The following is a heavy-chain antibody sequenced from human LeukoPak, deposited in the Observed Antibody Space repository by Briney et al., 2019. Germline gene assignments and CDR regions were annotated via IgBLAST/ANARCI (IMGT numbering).Heavy chain of an antibody. D-gene: IGHD3-3*01. Sequence: ASVKVSCKASGGTFSSYAISWVRQAPGQGLEWMGGIIPIFGTANYAQKFQGRVTITADESTSTAYMKLSSLRSEDTAVYYCARDRELLYRYENWFDPWGQGTLVTVSS. J-gene: IGHJ5*02. CDR2: IIPIFGTA. CDR1: GGTFSSYA. V-gene: IGHV1-69*13. CDR3: ARDRELLYRYENWFDP.